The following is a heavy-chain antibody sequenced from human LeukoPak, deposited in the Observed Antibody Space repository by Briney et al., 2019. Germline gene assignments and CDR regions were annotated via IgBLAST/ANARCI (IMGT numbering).Heavy chain of an antibody. V-gene: IGHV3-23*01. CDR2: ITGSGGNT. D-gene: IGHD3-9*01. J-gene: IGHJ4*02. CDR1: GFTFRTYT. CDR3: AKWGDYDVLTGYYVSDY. Sequence: GGSLRLSCAASGFTFRTYTMNWVRQAPGKGLEWVSAITGSGGNTYYADSVKGRFTISRDNSKNTVFLQMNSLRAEDTAVYYCAKWGDYDVLTGYYVSDYWGQGTLVTVSS.